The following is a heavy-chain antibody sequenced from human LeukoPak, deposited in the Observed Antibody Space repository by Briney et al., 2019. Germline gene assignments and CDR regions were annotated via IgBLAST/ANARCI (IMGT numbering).Heavy chain of an antibody. CDR2: ISSSSSYI. CDR3: ARENIFATVTFPPMDV. V-gene: IGHV3-21*01. J-gene: IGHJ4*02. D-gene: IGHD4-17*01. CDR1: GFTFSSYS. Sequence: GGSLRLSCAASGFTFSSYSMNWVRQAPGKGLEWVSSISSSSSYIYYADSVKGRFTISRDNAKNSLYLQMNSLRAEDTAVYYCARENIFATVTFPPMDVWGQGTLVTVSS.